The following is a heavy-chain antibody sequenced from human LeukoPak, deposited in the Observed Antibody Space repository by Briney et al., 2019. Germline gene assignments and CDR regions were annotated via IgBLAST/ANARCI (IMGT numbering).Heavy chain of an antibody. Sequence: PGGSLRLSCAASGFTFSSYAMSWLRQAPGKGLEWVSAISGSGGSTYYADSVKGRFTISRDNSKNTLYLQMNSLRAEDTAVYYCAKDTFGYSSGWYDYWGQGTLVTVSS. J-gene: IGHJ4*02. CDR2: ISGSGGST. V-gene: IGHV3-23*01. D-gene: IGHD6-19*01. CDR1: GFTFSSYA. CDR3: AKDTFGYSSGWYDY.